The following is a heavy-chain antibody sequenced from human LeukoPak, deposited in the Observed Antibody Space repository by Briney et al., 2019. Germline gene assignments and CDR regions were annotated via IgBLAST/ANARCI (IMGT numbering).Heavy chain of an antibody. CDR3: ARAGLTGSKGAFDC. V-gene: IGHV7-4-1*02. J-gene: IGHJ3*01. CDR2: INTDTGNP. D-gene: IGHD1-20*01. Sequence: ASVKVSCKASGYTFTDYPMNWVRQAPGQGLEWMGWINTDTGNPTYAQGFTGHYVFSLDTSVSTAYLQIISLKAEDTAVYYCARAGLTGSKGAFDCLGQGTLGTVSS. CDR1: GYTFTDYP.